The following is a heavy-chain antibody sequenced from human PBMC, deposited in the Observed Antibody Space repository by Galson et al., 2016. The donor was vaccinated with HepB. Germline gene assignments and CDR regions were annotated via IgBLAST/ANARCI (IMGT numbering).Heavy chain of an antibody. CDR2: LIPIFGTP. D-gene: IGHD3-22*01. J-gene: IGHJ4*02. CDR3: ARTSDYYDSSGYLPAIY. CDR1: RGTFSSHA. Sequence: SVKVSCRASRGTFSSHAISWVRQAPGQGLEWMGGLIPIFGTPKYAQKFQGRVTITADESTSTAYMELSSLRSEDTAVYYCARTSDYYDSSGYLPAIYWGQGTLVTVSS. V-gene: IGHV1-69*13.